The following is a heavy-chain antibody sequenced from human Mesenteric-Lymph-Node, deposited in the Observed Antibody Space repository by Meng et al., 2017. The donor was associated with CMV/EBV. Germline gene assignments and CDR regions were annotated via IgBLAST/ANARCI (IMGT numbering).Heavy chain of an antibody. V-gene: IGHV3-48*04. J-gene: IGHJ5*02. CDR3: ARDSWFDP. CDR2: ISSSSSTI. Sequence: GESLKISCAASGFTFSTYNMNWVRQAPGGRLEWVSYISSSSSTIYYADSVKGRFTISRDNAKNSLYLQMNSLRAEDTAVYYCARDSWFDPWGQGTLVTVSS. CDR1: GFTFSTYN.